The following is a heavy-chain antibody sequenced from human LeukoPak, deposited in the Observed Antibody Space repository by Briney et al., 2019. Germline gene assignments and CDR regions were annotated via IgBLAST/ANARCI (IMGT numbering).Heavy chain of an antibody. D-gene: IGHD6-19*01. V-gene: IGHV4-34*01. CDR2: INHSGST. J-gene: IGHJ5*02. CDR3: AREMRSSGWYRAVGWFDP. Sequence: SETLSLTCAVYGGSFSDYYWTWIRQPPGKGLEWIGEINHSGSTNYNPSLKSRVTISVDTSKKQFFLRLSSVTAADTAVYYCAREMRSSGWYRAVGWFDPWGQGTLVTVSS. CDR1: GGSFSDYY.